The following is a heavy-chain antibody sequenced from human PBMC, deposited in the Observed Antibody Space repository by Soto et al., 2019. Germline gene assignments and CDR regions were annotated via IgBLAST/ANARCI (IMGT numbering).Heavy chain of an antibody. Sequence: TCVISGDSVSSNSAAWNWIRQSPSRGLEWLGRTYYRSKWYNDYAVSVKSRITINPDTSKNQFSLQLNSVTPEDTAVYYCARLPEYSSSGSYGYDAYYYYGMDVWGQGTTVTVSS. CDR3: ARLPEYSSSGSYGYDAYYYYGMDV. CDR2: TYYRSKWYN. V-gene: IGHV6-1*01. J-gene: IGHJ6*02. D-gene: IGHD6-6*01. CDR1: GDSVSSNSAA.